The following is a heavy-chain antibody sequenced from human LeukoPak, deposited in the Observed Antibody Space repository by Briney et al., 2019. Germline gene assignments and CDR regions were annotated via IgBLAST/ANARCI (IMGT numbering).Heavy chain of an antibody. CDR1: GYSFTNYW. Sequence: AAALKISSKASGYSFTNYWIGWVRHMPRQGLELMGIIYPGESDTRYSPSFQDQVTISADKCISTAYLQWSSLKASDTGMYGCARPQLERRNGVAFDIWGQGTMVTVSS. CDR2: IYPGESDT. D-gene: IGHD1-1*01. CDR3: ARPQLERRNGVAFDI. J-gene: IGHJ3*02. V-gene: IGHV5-51*01.